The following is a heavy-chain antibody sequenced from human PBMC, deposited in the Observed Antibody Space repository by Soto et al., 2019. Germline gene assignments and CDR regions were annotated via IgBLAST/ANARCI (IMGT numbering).Heavy chain of an antibody. CDR1: GFTFSSYG. J-gene: IGHJ6*02. CDR3: AKDKRTKQQGRGYYRMDV. CDR2: ISNDWSKK. Sequence: GGSMSLSCAASGFTFSSYGMHWVSQAPGKGLEWVAVISNDWSKKYYGGSVKGRFIIGRDNTKNTPYVQINSLRAGDTAVYYCAKDKRTKQQGRGYYRMDVWGQGTLVTVSS. D-gene: IGHD6-13*01. V-gene: IGHV3-30*18.